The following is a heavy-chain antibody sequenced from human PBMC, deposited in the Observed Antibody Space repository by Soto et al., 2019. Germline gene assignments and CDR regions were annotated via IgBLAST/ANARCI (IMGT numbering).Heavy chain of an antibody. J-gene: IGHJ4*02. CDR2: IYYSGST. CDR1: GSSISSGKYN. D-gene: IGHD3-16*02. CDR3: ARGADYDYVWGSYRIPPFDY. Sequence: SETLYLTCTVSGSSISSGKYNWSWIRQPPRKGQELIGYIYYSGSTYYNPSLKSRVTISVDTSKNQFSLKLSSVTAADTAVYYCARGADYDYVWGSYRIPPFDYWGQGTLVTVSS. V-gene: IGHV4-30-4*01.